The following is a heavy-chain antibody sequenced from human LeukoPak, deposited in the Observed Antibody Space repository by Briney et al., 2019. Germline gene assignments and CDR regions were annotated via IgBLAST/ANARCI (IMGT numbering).Heavy chain of an antibody. CDR2: ISAYNGNT. Sequence: GASVKVSCKATGYTFTSYGISWVRQAPGQGLEWMGWISAYNGNTNYAQKLQGRVTMTTDTSTSTAYMELRSLRSDDTAVYYCARDGEIWFRELSNYYFDYWGQGTLVTVSS. J-gene: IGHJ4*02. D-gene: IGHD3-10*01. CDR1: GYTFTSYG. CDR3: ARDGEIWFRELSNYYFDY. V-gene: IGHV1-18*01.